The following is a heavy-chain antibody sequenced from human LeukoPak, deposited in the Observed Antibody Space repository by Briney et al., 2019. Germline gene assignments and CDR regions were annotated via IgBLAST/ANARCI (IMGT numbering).Heavy chain of an antibody. D-gene: IGHD6-13*01. CDR2: INPNSGGT. V-gene: IGHV1-2*02. CDR1: GYTFTGYY. CDR3: AREGSQQQLNDAFDI. Sequence: ASVKVSCKASGYTFTGYYMHWVRQAPGQGLEWMGWINPNSGGTNYARKFRGRVTMTRDTSISTAYMELSRLRSDDTAVYYCAREGSQQQLNDAFDIWGQGTMVTVSS. J-gene: IGHJ3*02.